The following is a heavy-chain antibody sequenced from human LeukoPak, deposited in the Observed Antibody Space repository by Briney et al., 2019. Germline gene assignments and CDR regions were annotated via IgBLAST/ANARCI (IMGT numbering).Heavy chain of an antibody. CDR2: IIPIFGTA. V-gene: IGHV1-69*05. D-gene: IGHD3-22*01. CDR3: ARYYYDSSGYEDFQH. CDR1: GGTFSSYA. J-gene: IGHJ1*01. Sequence: SVKVSCKASGGTFSSYAISWVRQAPGQGLEWMGRIIPIFGTANYAQKFQGRVTITTDESTSTAYMELSSLRSEDTAVYYCARYYYDSSGYEDFQHWGQGTLVTVSA.